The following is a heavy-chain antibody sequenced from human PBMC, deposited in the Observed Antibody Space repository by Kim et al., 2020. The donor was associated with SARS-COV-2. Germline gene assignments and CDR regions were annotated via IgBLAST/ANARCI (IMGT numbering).Heavy chain of an antibody. CDR2: INHSGST. V-gene: IGHV4-34*01. J-gene: IGHJ5*02. CDR3: ARSEEGVPDYDYVWGSYRYVWFDP. D-gene: IGHD3-16*02. Sequence: SETLSLTCAVYGGSFSGYYWSWIRQPPGKGLEWIGEINHSGSTNYNPSLKSRVTISVDTSKNQFSLKLSSVTAADTAVYYCARSEEGVPDYDYVWGSYRYVWFDPWGQGTLVTVSS. CDR1: GGSFSGYY.